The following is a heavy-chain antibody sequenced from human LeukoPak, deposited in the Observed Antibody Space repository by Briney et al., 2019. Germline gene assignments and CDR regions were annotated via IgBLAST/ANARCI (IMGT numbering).Heavy chain of an antibody. CDR1: GGSIGSGTYY. Sequence: SETLSLTCTVSGGSIGSGTYYWSWIRQPAGKGLEWIGRIYASGTTTYNPSLKSRFTISVDTSKNQFSPKLSSVTATDTAVYYCARSDFYGGPLFDYWGQGTLVTVSS. CDR3: ARSDFYGGPLFDY. J-gene: IGHJ4*02. D-gene: IGHD3-16*01. V-gene: IGHV4-61*02. CDR2: IYASGTT.